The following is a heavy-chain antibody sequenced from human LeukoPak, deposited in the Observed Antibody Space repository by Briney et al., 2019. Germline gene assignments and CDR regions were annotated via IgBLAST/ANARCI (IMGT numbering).Heavy chain of an antibody. Sequence: ASVKVSRKASGGTFSSYAISGVRQAPGQGLEWMGGIIPIFGTANYAQKFQGRVTITADESTSTAYMELSSLRSEDTAVYYCAREKYSGYDSLCFDYWGQGTLVTVSS. D-gene: IGHD5-12*01. V-gene: IGHV1-69*13. CDR1: GGTFSSYA. CDR3: AREKYSGYDSLCFDY. CDR2: IIPIFGTA. J-gene: IGHJ4*02.